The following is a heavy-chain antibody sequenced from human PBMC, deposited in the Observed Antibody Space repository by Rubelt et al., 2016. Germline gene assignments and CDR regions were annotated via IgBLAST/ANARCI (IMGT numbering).Heavy chain of an antibody. J-gene: IGHJ5*02. CDR1: GASITSSGYY. V-gene: IGHV4-39*01. Sequence: QLQLQESGLGLVKPSETLSLTCTVSGASITSSGYYWGWIRQPPGKGLEWIGSIHYTGSTFYDPSLQSRVTISVDTAKNQFSRKLTAVTAADTAVYYCAGRTNWFDPWGQGTLVTVSS. CDR2: IHYTGST. CDR3: AGRTNWFDP.